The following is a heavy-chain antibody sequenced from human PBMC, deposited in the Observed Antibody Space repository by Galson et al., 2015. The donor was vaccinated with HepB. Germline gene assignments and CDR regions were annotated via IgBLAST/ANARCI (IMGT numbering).Heavy chain of an antibody. CDR1: GFTFSSYA. V-gene: IGHV3-48*02. D-gene: IGHD6-13*01. Sequence: SLRLSCAASGFTFSSYAMHWVRQAPGKGLEYVSYISSSSTIYYADSVKGRFTISRDNAKNSLYLQMNSLRDEDTAVYYCARRIAAAGPVIDYWGQGTLVTVSS. J-gene: IGHJ4*02. CDR3: ARRIAAAGPVIDY. CDR2: ISSSSTI.